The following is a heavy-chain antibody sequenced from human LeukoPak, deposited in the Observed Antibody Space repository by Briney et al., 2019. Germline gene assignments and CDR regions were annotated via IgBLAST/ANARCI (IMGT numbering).Heavy chain of an antibody. J-gene: IGHJ4*02. CDR1: GFTFGDYG. CDR2: IRSKTYGGTT. V-gene: IGHV3-49*04. CDR3: TRVRGVIVEGFDY. D-gene: IGHD3-10*01. Sequence: GGSLRLSCTDSGFTFGDYGMSWVRQAPGKGLEWVGLIRSKTYGGTTEHAASVKGRFTMSRDDSKSIAYLQMNSLKTEDTAVYYCTRVRGVIVEGFDYWGQGNLVTVSS.